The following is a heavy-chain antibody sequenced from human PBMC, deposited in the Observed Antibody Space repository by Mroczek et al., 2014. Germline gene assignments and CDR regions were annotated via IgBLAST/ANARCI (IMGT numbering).Heavy chain of an antibody. CDR2: IYYSGST. J-gene: IGHJ3*02. Sequence: QVQLVQSGPGLVKPSETLSLTCTVSGGSISSYYWSWIRQPPGKGLEWIGYIYYSGSTNYNPSLKSRVTISVDTSKNQFSLKLSSVTAADTAVYYCARMGAARGYYYDSSGDSFDIWGQGTMVTVSS. D-gene: IGHD3-22*01. V-gene: IGHV4-59*01. CDR1: GGSISSYY. CDR3: ARMGAARGYYYDSSGDSFDI.